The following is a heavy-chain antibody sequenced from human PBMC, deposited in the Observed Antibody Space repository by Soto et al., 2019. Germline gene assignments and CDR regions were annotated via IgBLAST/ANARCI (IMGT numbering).Heavy chain of an antibody. CDR3: AKSARRFDFWCGYQYYFDY. CDR2: ISYDGTNK. Sequence: QVQLVESGGGVVQPGRSLRLSCAASGFTFSSYGMHWVRQAPGKGLEWVAIISYDGTNKYYADSVKGRFTISRDNSKNTLCLRVTSLSPEDTAVYYCAKSARRFDFWCGYQYYFDYWGGGALVIVSS. CDR1: GFTFSSYG. D-gene: IGHD3-3*01. V-gene: IGHV3-30*18. J-gene: IGHJ4*02.